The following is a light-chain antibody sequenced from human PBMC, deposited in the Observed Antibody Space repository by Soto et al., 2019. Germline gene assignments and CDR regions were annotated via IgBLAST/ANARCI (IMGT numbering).Light chain of an antibody. CDR2: AAS. CDR3: QQSYNFPRT. Sequence: DIQMTQSPSSLSASVGDRVTITCRTSQGINDYLNWYQMKPGEAPKLLIYAASALQSGIPSRFSGSASGTEFTLTITSLQPEDFATYYCQQSYNFPRTFXQGTKADIK. V-gene: IGKV1-39*01. CDR1: QGINDY. J-gene: IGKJ1*01.